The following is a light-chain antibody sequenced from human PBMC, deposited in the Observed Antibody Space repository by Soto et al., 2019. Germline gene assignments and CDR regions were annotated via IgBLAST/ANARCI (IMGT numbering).Light chain of an antibody. Sequence: EIVLTQSPATLSLSPGERATLSCRASQSVSSYLAWYQKKPGQAPRLLIYDASNRATGIPARFSGSGSGTDFTLTISSLEPEDFAVYYCQQRSNWPPITFGGVTKVEIK. CDR1: QSVSSY. CDR2: DAS. V-gene: IGKV3-11*01. CDR3: QQRSNWPPIT. J-gene: IGKJ4*01.